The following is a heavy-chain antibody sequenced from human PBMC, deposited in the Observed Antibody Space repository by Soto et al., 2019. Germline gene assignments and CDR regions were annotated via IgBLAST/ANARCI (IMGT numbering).Heavy chain of an antibody. CDR2: INPNSGAT. V-gene: IGHV1-2*04. Sequence: ASVKVSCKASGYTFTGYYMHLVRQAPGQGLEWMGWINPNSGATNYAQKFQGWVTMTRDTSISTAYMELSRLRSDDTAVYYCTKTARGYSGYDPLDYWGQGTLVTVSS. D-gene: IGHD5-12*01. CDR1: GYTFTGYY. CDR3: TKTARGYSGYDPLDY. J-gene: IGHJ4*02.